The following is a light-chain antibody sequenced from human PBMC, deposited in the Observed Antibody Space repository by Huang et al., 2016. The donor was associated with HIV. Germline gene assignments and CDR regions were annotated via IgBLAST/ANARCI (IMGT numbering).Light chain of an antibody. J-gene: IGKJ1*01. V-gene: IGKV1-5*03. CDR3: QQYNSYSWT. CDR1: QSISSW. CDR2: NAS. Sequence: DIQMTQSPSTLSASVGVRVTINCRASQSISSWLAWYQQKPGKAPKLLIYNASRLESGVPSRFSGSGSGTEFTLTISSLQPDDCATYYCQQYNSYSWTFGQGTKVEIK.